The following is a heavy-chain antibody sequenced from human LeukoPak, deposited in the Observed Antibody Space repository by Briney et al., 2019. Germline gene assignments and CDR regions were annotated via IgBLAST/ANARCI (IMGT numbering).Heavy chain of an antibody. Sequence: GGSLRLSCAASGFTFSDYRMNWVRQAPGKGLEWVSAISGSGGSTYYADSVKGRFTISRDNSKNTLYLQMNSLRAEDTAVYYCAKDASSYFEVYYFDYWGQGTLVTVSS. CDR2: ISGSGGST. V-gene: IGHV3-23*01. CDR1: GFTFSDYR. D-gene: IGHD3-9*01. CDR3: AKDASSYFEVYYFDY. J-gene: IGHJ4*02.